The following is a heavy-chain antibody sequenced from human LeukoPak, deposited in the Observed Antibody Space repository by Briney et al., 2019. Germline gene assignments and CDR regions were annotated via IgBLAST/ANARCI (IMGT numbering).Heavy chain of an antibody. V-gene: IGHV3-15*07. J-gene: IGHJ4*02. CDR1: GFTFSSRS. D-gene: IGHD6-19*01. CDR3: TTVILYSSGWPFDY. Sequence: GGSLRLSCAASGFTFSSRSMNWVRQAPGKGLEWVGRIKSKTDGGTTDYAAPVKGRFTISRDDSKNTLYLQMNSLKTEDTAVYYCTTVILYSSGWPFDYWGQGTLVTVSS. CDR2: IKSKTDGGTT.